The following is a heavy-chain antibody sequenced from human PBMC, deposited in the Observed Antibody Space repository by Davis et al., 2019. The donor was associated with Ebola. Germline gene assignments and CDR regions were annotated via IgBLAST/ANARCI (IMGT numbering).Heavy chain of an antibody. D-gene: IGHD6-13*01. J-gene: IGHJ4*02. CDR2: INSDGSRT. Sequence: HTGGSLRLSCAASGFTFSSYPMHWVRQAAGKGLVWVSSINSDGSRTHYADSVKGRFTISRDNARNTLYLQMSSLRAEDTAVYYCARGPSTGNSFTYWGQGTLVTVSS. CDR3: ARGPSTGNSFTY. CDR1: GFTFSSYP. V-gene: IGHV3-74*01.